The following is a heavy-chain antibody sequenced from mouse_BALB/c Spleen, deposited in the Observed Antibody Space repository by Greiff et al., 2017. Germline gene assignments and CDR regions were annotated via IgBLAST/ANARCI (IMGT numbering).Heavy chain of an antibody. Sequence: DVKLQESGPGLVKPSQSLSLTCTVTGYSITSDYAWNWIRQFPGNKLEWMGYISYSGSTSYNPSLKSRISITRDTSKNQFFLQLNSVTTEDTATYYCARFPYRYDREADDYWGQGTTLTVSS. J-gene: IGHJ2*01. CDR1: GYSITSDYA. D-gene: IGHD2-14*01. CDR3: ARFPYRYDREADDY. CDR2: ISYSGST. V-gene: IGHV3-2*02.